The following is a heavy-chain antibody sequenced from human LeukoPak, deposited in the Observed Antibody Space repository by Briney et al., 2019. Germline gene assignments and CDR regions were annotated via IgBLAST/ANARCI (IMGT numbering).Heavy chain of an antibody. CDR1: EFMFSKYA. D-gene: IGHD2-15*01. Sequence: PGGSLRLSCAASEFMFSKYAMSWVRQAPGKGLEWVSAVSASADSTYYADSVKGRFTISRDNSKNTLYLQMNSLRAEDTAVYYCAKLVVAATPLDYWGQGTLVTVSS. CDR3: AKLVVAATPLDY. CDR2: VSASADST. V-gene: IGHV3-23*01. J-gene: IGHJ4*02.